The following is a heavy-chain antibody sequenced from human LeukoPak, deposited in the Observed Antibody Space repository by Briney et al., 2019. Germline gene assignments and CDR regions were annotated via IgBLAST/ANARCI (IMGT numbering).Heavy chain of an antibody. CDR2: ISYDGSNK. V-gene: IGHV3-30*04. D-gene: IGHD1-26*01. J-gene: IGHJ4*02. CDR3: ARDRYRFYFDY. CDR1: GFTFSSYA. Sequence: GGSWRLSCAASGFTFSSYAMHWVRQAPGKGLEWVAVISYDGSNKYYADSVKGRFTISRDNSKNTLYLQMNSLRAEDTAVYYCARDRYRFYFDYWGQGTLVTVSS.